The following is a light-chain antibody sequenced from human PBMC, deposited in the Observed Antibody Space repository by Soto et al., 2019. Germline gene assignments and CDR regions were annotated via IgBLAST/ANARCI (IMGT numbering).Light chain of an antibody. CDR2: LGS. Sequence: DIVMTQSPLSLPVTPGEPASISCRSSQSLLHSNGYNYLDWYLQKPGQSPQLLIYLGSNRASGAPDRFSGSGSGTDFTLKSSRVEAEDVGVYYCMQPLQSWTFGQGTKVDIK. CDR3: MQPLQSWT. V-gene: IGKV2-28*01. CDR1: QSLLHSNGYNY. J-gene: IGKJ1*01.